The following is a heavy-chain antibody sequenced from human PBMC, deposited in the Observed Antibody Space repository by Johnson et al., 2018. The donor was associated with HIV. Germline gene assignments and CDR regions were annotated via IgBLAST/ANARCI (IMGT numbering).Heavy chain of an antibody. Sequence: VQLVESGGGLVKPGGSLRLSCAASGFISSNSWMSWVRQAPGKGLEWVADLWYGGSTIYYATSVKGRFIISRDNSKNTLYLQMNSLRAEDTAVYYGRVVTGAFDIWGQGTMVTVSS. J-gene: IGHJ3*02. D-gene: IGHD4-23*01. CDR1: GFISSNSW. CDR2: LWYGGSTI. V-gene: IGHV3-33*08. CDR3: RVVTGAFDI.